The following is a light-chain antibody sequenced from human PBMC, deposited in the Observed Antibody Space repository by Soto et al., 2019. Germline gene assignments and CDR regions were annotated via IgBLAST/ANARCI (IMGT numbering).Light chain of an antibody. CDR3: QQYHTWPA. Sequence: TQSPFTVSLSPGERLTLSCRASQSVFSSLAWYQQKPGQAPRLLIYGAATRATGIPARFSGSGSGTDFTLTISSLQSEDFAVYFCQQYHTWPAFGRGTKVDIK. CDR1: QSVFSS. V-gene: IGKV3-15*01. CDR2: GAA. J-gene: IGKJ1*01.